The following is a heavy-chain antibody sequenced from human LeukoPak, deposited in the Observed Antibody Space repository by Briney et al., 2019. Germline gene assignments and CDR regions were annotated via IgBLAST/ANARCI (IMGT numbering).Heavy chain of an antibody. D-gene: IGHD3-9*01. J-gene: IGHJ4*02. CDR2: ISYDGSNK. CDR3: ASAYDILTGYFRPGFDY. Sequence: GGSLRLSCAASGFTFSSYAMHWVRQAPGKGLEWVAVISYDGSNKYYADSVKGQFTISRDNSKNTLYLQMNSLRAEDTAVYYCASAYDILTGYFRPGFDYWGQGTLVTVSS. CDR1: GFTFSSYA. V-gene: IGHV3-30-3*01.